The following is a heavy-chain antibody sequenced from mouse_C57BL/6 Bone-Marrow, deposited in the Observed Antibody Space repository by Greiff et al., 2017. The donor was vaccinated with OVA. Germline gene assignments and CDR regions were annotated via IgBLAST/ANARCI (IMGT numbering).Heavy chain of an antibody. J-gene: IGHJ3*01. D-gene: IGHD1-1*01. CDR2: ISNGGGST. Sequence: DVMLVESGGGLVQPGGSLKLSCAASGFTFSDYYMYWVRQTPEKRLEWVAYISNGGGSTYYPDTVKGRFTISRDNAKNTLYLQMSRLKSEDTAMYYCARQTPIYYGSSYGWFAYWGQGTLVTVSA. CDR1: GFTFSDYY. V-gene: IGHV5-12*01. CDR3: ARQTPIYYGSSYGWFAY.